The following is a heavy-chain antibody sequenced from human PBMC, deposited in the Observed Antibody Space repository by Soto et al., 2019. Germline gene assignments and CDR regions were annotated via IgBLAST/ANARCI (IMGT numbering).Heavy chain of an antibody. CDR3: AAVGSGSYGRGYYFDY. CDR1: GGTFSSFA. D-gene: IGHD3-3*01. CDR2: IIPMFGTT. Sequence: QVHLAQSGAEVKKPGSSVKVSCKAPGGTFSSFAISWVRQAPGQGLEWMGGIIPMFGTTKYAHKFQGRVTINADESTSTAYMELSSLTSEDTAMYYCAAVGSGSYGRGYYFDYWGQGTLVTVSS. V-gene: IGHV1-69*01. J-gene: IGHJ4*02.